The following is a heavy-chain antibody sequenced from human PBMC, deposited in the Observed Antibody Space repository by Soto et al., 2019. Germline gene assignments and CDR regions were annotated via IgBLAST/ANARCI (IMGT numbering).Heavy chain of an antibody. CDR3: ARSCLASSCYFIY. D-gene: IGHD2-15*01. Sequence: VKVSCKASGYTFTSHGISWVRQAPRQGPEWMGWISTYNGNTNYAQKFQDRVTMTTDTSTSTAYMELRSLRSDDTAVYYCARSCLASSCYFIYWGQGTLVTVSS. CDR2: ISTYNGNT. CDR1: GYTFTSHG. V-gene: IGHV1-18*01. J-gene: IGHJ4*02.